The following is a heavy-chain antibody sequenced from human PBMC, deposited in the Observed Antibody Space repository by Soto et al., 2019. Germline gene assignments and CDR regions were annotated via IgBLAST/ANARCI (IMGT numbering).Heavy chain of an antibody. J-gene: IGHJ5*02. CDR1: GFTFSSYA. V-gene: IGHV3-30-3*01. CDR2: ISYDGSNK. Sequence: QVQLVESGGGVVQPGRSLRLSCAASGFTFSSYAMHWVRQAPGKGLEWVAVISYDGSNKYYADSVKGRFTISRDNSKNARYLQMNSLRAEDTAVYYCARAGYDYVWGGRFDPWGQGTLVTVSS. CDR3: ARAGYDYVWGGRFDP. D-gene: IGHD3-16*01.